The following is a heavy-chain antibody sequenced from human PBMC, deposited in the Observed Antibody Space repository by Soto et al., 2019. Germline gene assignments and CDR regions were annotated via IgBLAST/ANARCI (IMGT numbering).Heavy chain of an antibody. D-gene: IGHD2-2*01. CDR3: AKRGDIVEVSRTFVGYGMDV. V-gene: IGHV3-23*01. Sequence: PGGSLRPSCAASGFTFRNYAMSWVRQAPGKGLEWVSRISGNGGDINYADSVKGRFTISRDNSKNTLYLQMNSLRAEDTAVYYCAKRGDIVEVSRTFVGYGMDVWGQGTTVTVSS. CDR1: GFTFRNYA. J-gene: IGHJ6*02. CDR2: ISGNGGDI.